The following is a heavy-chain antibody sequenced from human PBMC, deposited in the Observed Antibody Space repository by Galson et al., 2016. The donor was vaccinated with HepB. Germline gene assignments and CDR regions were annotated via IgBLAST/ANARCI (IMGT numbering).Heavy chain of an antibody. CDR3: ATMRGYASGWYGYDKWFDP. V-gene: IGHV4-39*01. Sequence: LSLTCTVSGDSIKNSEDYWAWIRQPPGKGLEWIGSIFNSGTAYYNPSLLSRVTMSVDTSRNQFSLRLESVTAADTAVYFCATMRGYASGWYGYDKWFDPWGQGAQVSVSP. D-gene: IGHD6-19*01. CDR2: IFNSGTA. J-gene: IGHJ5*02. CDR1: GDSIKNSEDY.